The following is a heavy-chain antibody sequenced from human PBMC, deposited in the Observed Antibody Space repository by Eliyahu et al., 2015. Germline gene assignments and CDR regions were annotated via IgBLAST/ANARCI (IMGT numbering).Heavy chain of an antibody. V-gene: IGHV3-30*18. J-gene: IGHJ4*02. CDR3: AKDLRGIAAAVSD. D-gene: IGHD6-13*01. CDR2: ISYDGSNK. CDR1: GFPFSSYG. Sequence: QVQLVESGGGVVQPGXSLRLXXAXSGFPFSSYGMHWVRQAPGKGLXWVAVISYDGSNKYYADSVKGRFTISRDNSKNTLYLQMNSLRAEDTAVYYCAKDLRGIAAAVSDWGQGTLVTVSS.